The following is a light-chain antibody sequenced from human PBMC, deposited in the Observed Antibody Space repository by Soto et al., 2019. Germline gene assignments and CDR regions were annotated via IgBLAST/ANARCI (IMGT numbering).Light chain of an antibody. CDR1: QGITNY. V-gene: IGKV1-9*01. CDR3: QQFHTFPWT. CDR2: TAS. Sequence: DIQMTQSPSSLSASVGDRVTFTCQASQGITNYLAWYQQKPGKAPKPLIYTASTLQSGVPSRFSGSGAGAEFTPTITGLQPEDFATYFCQQFHTFPWTFVQGTRVDMK. J-gene: IGKJ1*01.